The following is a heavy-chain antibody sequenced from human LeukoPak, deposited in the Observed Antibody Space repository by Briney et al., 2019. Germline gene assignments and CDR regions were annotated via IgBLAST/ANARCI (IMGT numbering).Heavy chain of an antibody. V-gene: IGHV4-61*02. D-gene: IGHD6-13*01. CDR3: ARQYSTNWYDDRGWFDP. Sequence: PSETLSLTCTVSGGSISSGSYYWSWIRQPAGKGLEWIGRIYTSGSTNHNPSLKSRVTISVDTSKNQFSLKLSSVTAADTAFYYCARQYSTNWYDDRGWFDPWGQGTLVTVSS. CDR2: IYTSGST. CDR1: GGSISSGSYY. J-gene: IGHJ5*02.